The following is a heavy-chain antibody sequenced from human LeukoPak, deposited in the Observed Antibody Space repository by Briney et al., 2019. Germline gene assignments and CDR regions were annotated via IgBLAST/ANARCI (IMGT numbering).Heavy chain of an antibody. Sequence: GGSLRLSCAASGFTFSDYYMSWIRQAPGKGLEWVSYISSSGSTIYYADSVKGRFTISRDNAKNSLYLQMNSLRAEDTAVYYCARDLYYYGSGSPPFVHNFAGYGMDVWGQGTTVTVSS. V-gene: IGHV3-11*04. CDR2: ISSSGSTI. CDR1: GFTFSDYY. J-gene: IGHJ6*02. D-gene: IGHD3-10*01. CDR3: ARDLYYYGSGSPPFVHNFAGYGMDV.